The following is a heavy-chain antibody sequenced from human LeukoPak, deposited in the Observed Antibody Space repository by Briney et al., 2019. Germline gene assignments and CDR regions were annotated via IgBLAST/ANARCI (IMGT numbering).Heavy chain of an antibody. Sequence: GGSLRLSCAASGFTFSSYAMSWVRQAPGKGLEWVSAISGSGGSTYYADSVKGRFTISRDNSKNTLYLQMNSLRAEDTAVYYCARDDYGDYGSTKYYYYYYGMDVWGQGTTVTVSS. CDR3: ARDDYGDYGSTKYYYYYYGMDV. CDR2: ISGSGGST. CDR1: GFTFSSYA. V-gene: IGHV3-23*01. J-gene: IGHJ6*02. D-gene: IGHD4-17*01.